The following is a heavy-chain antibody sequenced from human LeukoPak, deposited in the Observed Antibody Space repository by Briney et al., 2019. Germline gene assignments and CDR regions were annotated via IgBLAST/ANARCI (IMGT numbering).Heavy chain of an antibody. D-gene: IGHD6-6*01. CDR3: ARATVPLEYSSSSHFYYYYMDV. V-gene: IGHV3-53*01. CDR2: IYSGGST. CDR1: GFTVSSDY. J-gene: IGHJ6*03. Sequence: GGSLRLSCAASGFTVSSDYMSWVRQVPGKGLEWVSIIYSGGSTYYADSVKGRLTISRDNSKDTLYLQMNSLRGEDTAVYYCARATVPLEYSSSSHFYYYYMDVWGKGTTVAVSS.